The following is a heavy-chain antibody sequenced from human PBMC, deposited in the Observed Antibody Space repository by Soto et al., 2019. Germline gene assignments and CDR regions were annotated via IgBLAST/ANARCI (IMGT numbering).Heavy chain of an antibody. CDR1: GFTFSSYG. D-gene: IGHD3-16*01. Sequence: QVQLVESGGGVVQPGRSLRLSCAASGFTFSSYGMHWVRQAPGKGLEWVAVIWYDGSNKYYADSVKGRFTISRDNSKNTLYLQMNSLRAEDTAVYYCASDPALGRSYWYFDLWGRGTLVTVSS. J-gene: IGHJ2*01. CDR2: IWYDGSNK. V-gene: IGHV3-33*01. CDR3: ASDPALGRSYWYFDL.